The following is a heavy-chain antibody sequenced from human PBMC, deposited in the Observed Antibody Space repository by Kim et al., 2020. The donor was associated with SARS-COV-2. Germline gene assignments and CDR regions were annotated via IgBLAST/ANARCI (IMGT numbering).Heavy chain of an antibody. D-gene: IGHD3-10*01. V-gene: IGHV1-18*01. Sequence: ASVKVSCKASGYTFTSYGISWVRQAPGQGLEWMGWISAYNGNTNYAQKLQGRVTMTTDTSTSTAYMELRSLRSDDTAVYYCARDYYGSGSYERTYYYGMDVCGQGTTVTVSS. CDR1: GYTFTSYG. CDR3: ARDYYGSGSYERTYYYGMDV. J-gene: IGHJ6*02. CDR2: ISAYNGNT.